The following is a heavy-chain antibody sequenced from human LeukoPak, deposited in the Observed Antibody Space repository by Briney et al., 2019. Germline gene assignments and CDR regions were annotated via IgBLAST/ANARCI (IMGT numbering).Heavy chain of an antibody. CDR1: GFTFSSYA. CDR2: ISYDGSNK. Sequence: GGSLRLSCAASGFTFSSYAMHGVRQAPGKGLEWVAVISYDGSNKYYADSVKGRFTISRDNSKNTLYLQMNSLRAEDTAVYYCARDTARVAGTYYYYYMDVWGKGTTVTVSS. J-gene: IGHJ6*03. CDR3: ARDTARVAGTYYYYYMDV. V-gene: IGHV3-30*04. D-gene: IGHD6-19*01.